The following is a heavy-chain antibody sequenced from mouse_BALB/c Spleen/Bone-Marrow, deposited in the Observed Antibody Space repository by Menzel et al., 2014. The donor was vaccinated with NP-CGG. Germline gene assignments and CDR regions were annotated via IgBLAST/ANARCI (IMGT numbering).Heavy chain of an antibody. V-gene: IGHV3-8*02. CDR2: ISYSGST. D-gene: IGHD2-2*01. J-gene: IGHJ4*01. Sequence: EVKVVESGPSLVKPSQTLSLPCSVTGDSITSGYWNWIRKFPGNKLEYMGYISYSGSTYYNPSPKSRISITRDTSKNQYYLQLKSVTTEDTATYYCARFGYDYALDYWGQGTSVTVSS. CDR3: ARFGYDYALDY. CDR1: GDSITSGY.